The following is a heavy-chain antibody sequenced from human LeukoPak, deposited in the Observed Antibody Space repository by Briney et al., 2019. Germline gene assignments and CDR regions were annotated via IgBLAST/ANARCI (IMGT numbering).Heavy chain of an antibody. CDR2: IYNSGNT. CDR3: ARAQGPWFDP. J-gene: IGHJ5*02. CDR1: GGSISSGDYS. V-gene: IGHV4-30-4*07. Sequence: SETLSLTCAVSGGSISSGDYSWSWIRQPPGEGLEWIGFIYNSGNTYYNPSLKSRVTLSVDTSKNQFSLKLSSVTAADTAVYYCARAQGPWFDPWGQGTLVTVSS.